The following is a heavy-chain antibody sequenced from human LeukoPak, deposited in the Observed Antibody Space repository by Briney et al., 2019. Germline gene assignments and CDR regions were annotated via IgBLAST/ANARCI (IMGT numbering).Heavy chain of an antibody. V-gene: IGHV4-61*02. CDR1: GGSISSGSYT. J-gene: IGHJ6*03. CDR2: IYTSGST. D-gene: IGHD5-18*01. CDR3: ASARYSYGSYYYYYMDV. Sequence: PSETLSLTCTVSGGSISSGSYTWSWIRQPAGKGLEWIGRIYTSGSTNYNPSIKSRVTRSVDTTKNQFSLKLSSVTAADTAVYYCASARYSYGSYYYYYMDVWGKGTTVTVSS.